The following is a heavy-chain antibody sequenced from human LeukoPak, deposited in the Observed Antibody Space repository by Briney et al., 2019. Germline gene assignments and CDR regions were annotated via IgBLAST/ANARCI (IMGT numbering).Heavy chain of an antibody. V-gene: IGHV4-59*01. CDR1: GDSMNSYY. Sequence: PSETLSLTCTVSGDSMNSYYWSWNRQPPGKGVEWIGHIYYIGSTNYNPSLKSRITISVDTSKNQFSLKLSSVTAADTAVYYCARKLSGADKGFDYWGQGTLVTVSS. CDR3: ARKLSGADKGFDY. CDR2: IYYIGST. J-gene: IGHJ4*02. D-gene: IGHD3-10*01.